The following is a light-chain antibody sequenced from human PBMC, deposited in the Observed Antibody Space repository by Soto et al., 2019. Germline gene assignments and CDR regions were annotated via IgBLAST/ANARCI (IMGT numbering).Light chain of an antibody. CDR2: DAS. CDR1: QDINIY. V-gene: IGKV1-33*01. J-gene: IGKJ5*01. Sequence: DIQMTQSPSSLFASVGDRLTITCQAAQDINIYLNWYQQKPGKXXNXXIYDASNLEIGVPSRFSGSGSGTHFTFTISSLQTEDIGTYYCQQYDILPITFGRGTRLEIK. CDR3: QQYDILPIT.